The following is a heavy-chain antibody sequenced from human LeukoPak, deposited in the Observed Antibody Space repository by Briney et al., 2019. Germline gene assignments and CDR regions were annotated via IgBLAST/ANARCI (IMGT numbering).Heavy chain of an antibody. J-gene: IGHJ5*02. CDR3: ARDASGWFDP. CDR2: INPNSGGT. D-gene: IGHD3-10*01. Sequence: ASVKVSCKASTYTFTDYYIHWVRQAPGQGLEWMGWINPNSGGTNYAQKFQGRVTMTRDTSISTAYMELSRLRSDDTAVYYCARDASGWFDPWGQGTLVTVSS. CDR1: TYTFTDYY. V-gene: IGHV1-2*02.